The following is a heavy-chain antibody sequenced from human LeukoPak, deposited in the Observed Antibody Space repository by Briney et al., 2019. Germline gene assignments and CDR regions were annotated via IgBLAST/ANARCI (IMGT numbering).Heavy chain of an antibody. D-gene: IGHD2-8*01. CDR1: GFTVSSNY. V-gene: IGHV3-53*01. CDR3: AKTPYCTNGVCSYKDY. CDR2: IYSGGST. J-gene: IGHJ4*02. Sequence: GGSLRLSCAASGFTVSSNYMSWVRQAPGKGLEWVSLIYSGGSTFYADSVKGRFTISRDNSKNTLYLQMNSLRAEDTAVYYCAKTPYCTNGVCSYKDYWGQGTLVTVSS.